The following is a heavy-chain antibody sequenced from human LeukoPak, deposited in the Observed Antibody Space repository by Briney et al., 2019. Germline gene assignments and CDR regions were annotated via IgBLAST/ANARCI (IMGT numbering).Heavy chain of an antibody. Sequence: EASVKVSCKASGYTFTSYDINWVRQATGQGLEWMGWMNPNGGNTGYAQKLQGRVTMTRNTSISTAYMELSSLRSEDTAVYYCARGGSYSFVDYWGQGTLVTVSS. D-gene: IGHD1-26*01. V-gene: IGHV1-8*01. CDR2: MNPNGGNT. CDR1: GYTFTSYD. CDR3: ARGGSYSFVDY. J-gene: IGHJ4*02.